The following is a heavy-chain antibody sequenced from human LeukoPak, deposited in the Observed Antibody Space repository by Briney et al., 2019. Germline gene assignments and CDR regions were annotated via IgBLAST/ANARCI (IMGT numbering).Heavy chain of an antibody. V-gene: IGHV1-2*02. J-gene: IGHJ4*02. CDR3: ARGRPQAGTTTPLFDY. CDR2: INSNDGGT. CDR1: GYTFSDYY. D-gene: IGHD1-1*01. Sequence: ASVKVSCKTSGYTFSDYYLHWVRQAPGQGLEWMGWINSNDGGTNYAQNFQGRVTMTRDTSISTAYLEVTRLRSDDTAVYYCARGRPQAGTTTPLFDYWGQGTLVTVSS.